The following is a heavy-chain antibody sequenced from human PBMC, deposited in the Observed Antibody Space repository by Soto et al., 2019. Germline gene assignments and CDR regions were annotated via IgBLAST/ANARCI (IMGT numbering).Heavy chain of an antibody. Sequence: SLRLSCTASGLTFGDYAMSWVRQAPGKGLEWVGFIRSKAYGGTTEYAASLKGRFTISRDDSKSIAYLQMNSLKTEDTAFYYCTRDYYDTRGYYGMDVWGQGTTVTVSS. D-gene: IGHD3-22*01. J-gene: IGHJ6*02. CDR2: IRSKAYGGTT. CDR1: GLTFGDYA. V-gene: IGHV3-49*04. CDR3: TRDYYDTRGYYGMDV.